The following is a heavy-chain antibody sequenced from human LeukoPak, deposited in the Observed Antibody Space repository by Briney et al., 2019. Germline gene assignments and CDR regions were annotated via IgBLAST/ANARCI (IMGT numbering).Heavy chain of an antibody. D-gene: IGHD3-22*01. V-gene: IGHV3-11*01. CDR3: ARDLTYYDSSPVSY. Sequence: GGSLRLSCAASGFTFSDYYMSWIRQAPGKGLEWVSYISSSGSTIYYADSVKGRFTTSRDNAKNSLYLQMNSLRAEDTAVYYCARDLTYYDSSPVSYWGQGTLVTVSS. J-gene: IGHJ4*02. CDR1: GFTFSDYY. CDR2: ISSSGSTI.